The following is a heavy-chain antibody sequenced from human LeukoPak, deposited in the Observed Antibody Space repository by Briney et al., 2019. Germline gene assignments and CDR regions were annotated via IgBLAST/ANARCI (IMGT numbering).Heavy chain of an antibody. D-gene: IGHD1-1*01. Sequence: PGGSLRLSCAASGFSFSDYAMSWVRRAPGKGLEWVSTVSGSGDSTYYADSVKGRFTISRDNSKNTLLLQMSSLRAEDTAVYYCAKGRHSQSGTFDYWGQGTLVTVSS. CDR2: VSGSGDST. CDR1: GFSFSDYA. J-gene: IGHJ4*02. V-gene: IGHV3-23*01. CDR3: AKGRHSQSGTFDY.